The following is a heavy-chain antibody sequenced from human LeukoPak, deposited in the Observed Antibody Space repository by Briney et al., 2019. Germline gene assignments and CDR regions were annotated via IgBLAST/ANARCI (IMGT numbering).Heavy chain of an antibody. CDR3: ARRSYSPLQSDWFDP. CDR2: INYNGIT. Sequence: PSETLSLTCIVSGVSISDYYWSWIRQPPGKGLEWIGFINYNGITNYNPSLKSRVTISVDTSKSQFSLKLSPVTAADTAAYYCARRSYSPLQSDWFDPWGQGTLVTVSS. D-gene: IGHD5-18*01. V-gene: IGHV4-59*08. CDR1: GVSISDYY. J-gene: IGHJ5*02.